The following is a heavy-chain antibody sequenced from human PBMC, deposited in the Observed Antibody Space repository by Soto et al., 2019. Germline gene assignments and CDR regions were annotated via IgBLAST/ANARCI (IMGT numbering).Heavy chain of an antibody. CDR1: GFTFSSYA. V-gene: IGHV3-23*01. CDR3: VKVAIFGMIVTYFDS. D-gene: IGHD3-3*01. CDR2: ISDAGGST. Sequence: GGSLRLSCAASGFTFSSYAMNWVRQPPGKGLEWVSVISDAGGSTYYADSVKGRFTISRDNYKNTLYLQLNSLRAEDTAVYYCVKVAIFGMIVTYFDSWGQGSLVTVSS. J-gene: IGHJ4*02.